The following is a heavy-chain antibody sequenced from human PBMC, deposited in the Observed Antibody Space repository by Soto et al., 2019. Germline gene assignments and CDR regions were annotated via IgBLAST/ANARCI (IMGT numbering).Heavy chain of an antibody. Sequence: GGSLRLSCAASGFTFSSYWMHWVRQAPGKGLVWVSRINSDGSSTSYTDSVKGRFTISRDNAKNTLYLQMNSLRAGDTAVYYCARDRVDCSGGSCYFYVDYWGQGTLVTVSS. CDR2: INSDGSST. V-gene: IGHV3-74*01. D-gene: IGHD2-15*01. CDR1: GFTFSSYW. CDR3: ARDRVDCSGGSCYFYVDY. J-gene: IGHJ4*02.